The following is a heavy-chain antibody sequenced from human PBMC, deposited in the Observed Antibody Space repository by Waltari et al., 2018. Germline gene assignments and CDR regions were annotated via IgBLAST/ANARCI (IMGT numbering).Heavy chain of an antibody. V-gene: IGHV3-7*04. D-gene: IGHD3-3*01. Sequence: DVQLVESGGGLVQPGGSLRLSCAASGFPFISYWMRWVRQAPGKGLEWVANIKQDGSEKYYVDSVKGRFTISRDNAKNSLYLQMNSLRAEDTAVYYCARVDFPYGMDVWGQGTTVTVSS. J-gene: IGHJ6*02. CDR3: ARVDFPYGMDV. CDR1: GFPFISYW. CDR2: IKQDGSEK.